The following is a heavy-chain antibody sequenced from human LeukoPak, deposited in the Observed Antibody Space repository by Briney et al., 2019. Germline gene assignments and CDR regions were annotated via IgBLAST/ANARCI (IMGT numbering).Heavy chain of an antibody. CDR3: ARRWVYDKRAFDA. J-gene: IGHJ3*01. CDR2: IYYTGTA. V-gene: IGHV4-59*08. D-gene: IGHD3-16*01. Sequence: SETLSLTCTVSGGSISGTYYWSWIRQPPGKGLEWIGYIYYTGTADSNPSLKSRVTISLDTSKNQFSLKLSSVTAADTAVYYCARRWVYDKRAFDAWGQGTMVTVSS. CDR1: GGSISGTYY.